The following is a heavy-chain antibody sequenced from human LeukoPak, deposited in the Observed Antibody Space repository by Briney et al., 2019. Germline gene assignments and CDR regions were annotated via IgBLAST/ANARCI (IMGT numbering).Heavy chain of an antibody. CDR2: IVGGAGGT. CDR3: AHGSMYQLDY. D-gene: IGHD2-2*01. J-gene: IGHJ4*02. CDR1: GFTFSSYE. Sequence: GGSLRLSCAASGFTFSSYEMNWVRQAPGKGLEWVSGIVGGAGGTYYADSVKGRFTISRDNSKNTLYLQMNSLRAEDTAVYYCAHGSMYQLDYWGQGTLVTVSS. V-gene: IGHV3-23*01.